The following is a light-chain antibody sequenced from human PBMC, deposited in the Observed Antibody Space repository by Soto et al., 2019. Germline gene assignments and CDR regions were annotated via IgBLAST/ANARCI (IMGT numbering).Light chain of an antibody. V-gene: IGKV1-12*01. J-gene: IGKJ3*01. CDR1: QGISSW. CDR3: QQANSFPPGFS. Sequence: DIQMTQSPSSVSASVGDRVNITCRASQGISSWLAWDEQKPGKAPKLLIYAASSLQSGVPSRFSGSGSGTDFTLTISSLQPEDFASYYCQQANSFPPGFSFGPGTKVDIK. CDR2: AAS.